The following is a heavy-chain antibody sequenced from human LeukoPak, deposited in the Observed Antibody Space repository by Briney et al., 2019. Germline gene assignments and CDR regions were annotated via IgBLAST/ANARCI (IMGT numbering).Heavy chain of an antibody. D-gene: IGHD1-26*01. J-gene: IGHJ6*03. CDR1: GYTFTSYG. V-gene: IGHV1-18*01. Sequence: ASVKVSCKASGYTFTSYGISWVRQAPGQGLEWMGWISAYNGNTNYAHKLQGRVTMTTDTSTSTAYMELRSLRSDDTAVYYCARGGSYWGDYYYYMDVWGKGTTVTISS. CDR3: ARGGSYWGDYYYYMDV. CDR2: ISAYNGNT.